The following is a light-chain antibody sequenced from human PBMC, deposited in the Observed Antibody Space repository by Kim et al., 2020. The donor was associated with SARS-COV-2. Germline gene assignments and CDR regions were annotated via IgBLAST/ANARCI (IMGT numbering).Light chain of an antibody. CDR1: SSDVGGYNY. V-gene: IGLV2-11*01. Sequence: QAFTISCTGTSSDVGGYNYVSLYQQQPCKAPKLMIYDVSKRPSGVPDRFSGSKSGNTASLTISGLQAEDETDYYCCSYAGTYTHVVFGGGTQLTVL. CDR3: CSYAGTYTHVV. CDR2: DVS. J-gene: IGLJ2*01.